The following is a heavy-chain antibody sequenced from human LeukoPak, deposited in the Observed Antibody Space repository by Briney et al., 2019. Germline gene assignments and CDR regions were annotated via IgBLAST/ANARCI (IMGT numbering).Heavy chain of an antibody. CDR2: ISSSSSYI. CDR3: AKDYDYVWGSYRSSFDF. J-gene: IGHJ4*02. CDR1: GFTFSSYS. V-gene: IGHV3-21*04. Sequence: GSLRLSCAASGFTFSSYSMNWVRQAPGKGLEWVSSISSSSSYIYYADSVKGRFTISRDNAKNSLYLQMNSLRAEDTALYYCAKDYDYVWGSYRSSFDFWGQGTLVTVSS. D-gene: IGHD3-16*02.